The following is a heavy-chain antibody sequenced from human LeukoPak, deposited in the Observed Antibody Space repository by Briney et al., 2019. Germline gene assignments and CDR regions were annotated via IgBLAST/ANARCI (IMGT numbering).Heavy chain of an antibody. D-gene: IGHD6-19*01. CDR2: IYTSGGT. Sequence: SETLSLTCTVSGGSISSGSYYWSWIRQPAGKGLEWIGRIYTSGGTDYNPSLKSRVTISVDTSKNQFSLKLSSVTAADTAVYYCARLRVQWLPPGPWGQGTLVTVSS. CDR1: GGSISSGSYY. V-gene: IGHV4-61*02. J-gene: IGHJ5*02. CDR3: ARLRVQWLPPGP.